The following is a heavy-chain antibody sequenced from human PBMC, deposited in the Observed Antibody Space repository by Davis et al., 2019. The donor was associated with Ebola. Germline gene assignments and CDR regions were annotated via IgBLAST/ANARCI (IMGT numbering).Heavy chain of an antibody. D-gene: IGHD3-10*01. CDR3: ARSSHGGFRELLYY. Sequence: PGGSLRLSCAASGFTFSSYSMNWVRQAPGKGLEWVSSISSSSSYIYYADSVKGRFTISRDNAKNSLYLQMNSLRAEDTAVYYCARSSHGGFRELLYYWGQGTLVTVSS. V-gene: IGHV3-21*01. J-gene: IGHJ4*02. CDR1: GFTFSSYS. CDR2: ISSSSSYI.